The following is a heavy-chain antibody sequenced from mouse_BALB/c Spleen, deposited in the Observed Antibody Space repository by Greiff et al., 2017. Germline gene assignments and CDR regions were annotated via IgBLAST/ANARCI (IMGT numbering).Heavy chain of an antibody. J-gene: IGHJ4*01. Sequence: EVQLVESGGGLVQPGGSLKLSCAASGFTFSSYTMSWVRQTPEKRLEWVAYISNGGGSTYYPDTVKGRFTISRDNAKNTLYLQMSSLKSEDTAMYYCARRPDYLYAMDYWGQGTSVTVSS. V-gene: IGHV5-12-2*01. D-gene: IGHD2-4*01. CDR2: ISNGGGST. CDR3: ARRPDYLYAMDY. CDR1: GFTFSSYT.